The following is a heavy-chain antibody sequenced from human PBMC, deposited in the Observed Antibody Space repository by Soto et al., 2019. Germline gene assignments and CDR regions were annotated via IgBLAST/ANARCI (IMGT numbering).Heavy chain of an antibody. V-gene: IGHV3-30-3*01. CDR3: ARETQQWLVRGDFDY. Sequence: QVQLVESGGGVVQPGRSLRLSCAASGFTFSSYAMHWVRQAPGKGLEWVAVISYDGSNKYYADSVKGRFTISRDNSKNTLDLQMNSLRAEDTAVYYCARETQQWLVRGDFDYWGQGTLVTVSS. CDR1: GFTFSSYA. D-gene: IGHD6-19*01. J-gene: IGHJ4*02. CDR2: ISYDGSNK.